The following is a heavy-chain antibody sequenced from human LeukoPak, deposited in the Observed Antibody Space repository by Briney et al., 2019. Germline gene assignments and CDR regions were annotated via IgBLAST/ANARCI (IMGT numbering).Heavy chain of an antibody. Sequence: GGTLRLSCAASGFTFSSYGMSWVRQAPGKGVEWVSAISGSGGSTYYADSVKGRFTISRDNSKNTLYPQMNSLRAEDTAVYYCAKDPAIMVRGVMGYYMDVWGKGTTVTISS. D-gene: IGHD3-10*01. CDR1: GFTFSSYG. J-gene: IGHJ6*03. V-gene: IGHV3-23*01. CDR3: AKDPAIMVRGVMGYYMDV. CDR2: ISGSGGST.